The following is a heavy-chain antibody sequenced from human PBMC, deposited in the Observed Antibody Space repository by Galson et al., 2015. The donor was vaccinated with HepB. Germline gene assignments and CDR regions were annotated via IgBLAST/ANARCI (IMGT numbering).Heavy chain of an antibody. CDR3: ARVPVASYGMDV. Sequence: CAISEDSVSSHSAAWNWIRQSPSRGLEWLGRAYFRSKWYNDYSVSVKSRITINPDTSRNQFSLQLNSVTPEDTAVYYCARVPVASYGMDVWGQGTTVTVSS. V-gene: IGHV6-1*01. CDR1: EDSVSSHSAA. D-gene: IGHD2-2*01. J-gene: IGHJ6*02. CDR2: AYFRSKWYN.